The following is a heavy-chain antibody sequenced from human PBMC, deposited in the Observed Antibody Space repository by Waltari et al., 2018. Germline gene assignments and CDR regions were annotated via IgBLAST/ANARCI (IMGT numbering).Heavy chain of an antibody. Sequence: QVQLQESGPGLVKPSETLSLTCTVSGGSISSYYWSWIRQPPGKGLEWIGYFYYSGSPNYNPSLKSSVTISVDTSKTQFSLKLSSVTAADTAFYYGAREPPRRYYYGMDVWGQGTTVTVSS. V-gene: IGHV4-59*01. CDR2: FYYSGSP. CDR1: GGSISSYY. J-gene: IGHJ6*02. CDR3: AREPPRRYYYGMDV.